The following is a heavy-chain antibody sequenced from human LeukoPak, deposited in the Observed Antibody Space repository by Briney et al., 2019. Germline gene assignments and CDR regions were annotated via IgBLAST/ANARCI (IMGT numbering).Heavy chain of an antibody. J-gene: IGHJ6*03. Sequence: SETLSLTCTVSGGSISGYFWGWIRQPPGEGLEFIGYIYYIGAASYKPSLSSRVTMSVDTSKNQFSLKLSSVTAADTAVYYCARDRWGSTSSESRTDYYYYMDVWGKGTTVTVSS. V-gene: IGHV4-59*01. D-gene: IGHD6-6*01. CDR3: ARDRWGSTSSESRTDYYYYMDV. CDR2: IYYIGAA. CDR1: GGSISGYF.